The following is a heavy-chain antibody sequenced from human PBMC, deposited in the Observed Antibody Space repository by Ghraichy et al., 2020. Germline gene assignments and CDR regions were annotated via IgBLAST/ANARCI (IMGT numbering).Heavy chain of an antibody. CDR1: GFTFSSYA. J-gene: IGHJ4*02. CDR3: ARDGWCGYCSGGSWHKRPFDY. D-gene: IGHD2-15*01. V-gene: IGHV3-30-3*01. CDR2: ISYDGSNK. Sequence: SCAASGFTFSSYAMHWVRQAPGKGLEWVAVISYDGSNKYYADSVKGRFTISRDNSKNTLYLQMNSLRAEDTAVYYCARDGWCGYCSGGSWHKRPFDYWGQGTLVTVSS.